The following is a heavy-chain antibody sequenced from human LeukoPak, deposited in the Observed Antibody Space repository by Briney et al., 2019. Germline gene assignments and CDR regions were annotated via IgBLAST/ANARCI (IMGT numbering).Heavy chain of an antibody. CDR3: ARAPAGQPYYYMDV. V-gene: IGHV4-59*01. J-gene: IGHJ6*03. D-gene: IGHD2-2*01. Sequence: PSGTLSLTCTVSGGAITNYYWSWIRQPPGKGLEWIGYMYYSGSTNYNPSLKSRVTMSVDTSNNQISLKMTSLTAADTAVYYCARAPAGQPYYYMDVWGKGTTVTVSS. CDR1: GGAITNYY. CDR2: MYYSGST.